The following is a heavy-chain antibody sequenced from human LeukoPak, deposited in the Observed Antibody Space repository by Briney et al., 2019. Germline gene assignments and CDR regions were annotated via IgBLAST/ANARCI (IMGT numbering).Heavy chain of an antibody. V-gene: IGHV3-21*01. Sequence: GGSLRLSCAASGFTFSSYSMNWVRQAPGKGLEWVSSISSSSSYIYYADSVKGRFTISRDNAKNSLYLQMNSLRAEDTAVYYCARETFTAMGGRYYYYGMDVWGQGTTVTVSS. D-gene: IGHD5-18*01. CDR2: ISSSSSYI. CDR1: GFTFSSYS. J-gene: IGHJ6*02. CDR3: ARETFTAMGGRYYYYGMDV.